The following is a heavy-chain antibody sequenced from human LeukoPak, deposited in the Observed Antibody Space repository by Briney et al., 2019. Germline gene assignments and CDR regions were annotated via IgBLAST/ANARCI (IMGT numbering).Heavy chain of an antibody. J-gene: IGHJ3*02. Sequence: SVKVSCKASRGTLSSYAISWVRQAPGQGLEWMGGIIPIFGTASYAQKFQGRVTITADESTSTAYMELSRLRFDDTVVYYCARGPRITIFGVVMANDAFDIWGQGTMVTVSS. CDR3: ARGPRITIFGVVMANDAFDI. CDR2: IIPIFGTA. V-gene: IGHV1-69*13. CDR1: RGTLSSYA. D-gene: IGHD3-3*01.